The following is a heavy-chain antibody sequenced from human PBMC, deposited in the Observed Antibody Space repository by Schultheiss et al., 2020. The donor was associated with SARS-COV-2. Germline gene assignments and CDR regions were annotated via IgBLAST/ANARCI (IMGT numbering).Heavy chain of an antibody. CDR2: IYYSGST. V-gene: IGHV4-59*12. J-gene: IGHJ5*02. CDR1: GGSISSYY. D-gene: IGHD3-22*01. CDR3: ARDLDSSGYYRGWFDP. Sequence: SETLSLTCTVSGGSISSYYWSWIRQPPGKGLEWIGYIYYSGSTNYNPSLKSRVTMSVDTSKNQFSLKLSSVTAADTAVYYCARDLDSSGYYRGWFDPWGQGTLVTVSS.